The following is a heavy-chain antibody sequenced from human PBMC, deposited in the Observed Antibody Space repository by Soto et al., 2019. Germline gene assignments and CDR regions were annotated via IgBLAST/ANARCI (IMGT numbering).Heavy chain of an antibody. CDR3: ARDLWFGESGALDADYYYYGMDV. Sequence: QVQLQESGPGLVKPSQTLSLTCTVSGGSISSGDYYWSWIRQPPGKGLEWIGYIYYSGSTYYNPSLKSRVTISVDTSKNQFSLKLSSVTAADTAVYYCARDLWFGESGALDADYYYYGMDVWGQGTTVTVSS. CDR1: GGSISSGDYY. V-gene: IGHV4-30-4*01. CDR2: IYYSGST. D-gene: IGHD3-10*01. J-gene: IGHJ6*02.